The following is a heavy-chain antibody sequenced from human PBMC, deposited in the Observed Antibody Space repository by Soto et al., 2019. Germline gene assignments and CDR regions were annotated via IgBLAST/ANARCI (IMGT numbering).Heavy chain of an antibody. CDR1: GFTFSSYG. CDR3: AKGRRGISTVYYYYYYGMDV. V-gene: IGHV3-30*18. D-gene: IGHD3-10*01. Sequence: GGSLRLSCAASGFTFSSYGMHWVRQAPGKGLEWVAVISYDGSNKYYADSVKGRFTISRDNSKNTLYLQMNSLRAEDTAVYYCAKGRRGISTVYYYYYYGMDVWGQGTTVTVSS. J-gene: IGHJ6*02. CDR2: ISYDGSNK.